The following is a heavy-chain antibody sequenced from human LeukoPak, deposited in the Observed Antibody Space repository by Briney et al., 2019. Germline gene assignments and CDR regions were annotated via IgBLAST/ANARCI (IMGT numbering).Heavy chain of an antibody. CDR3: ARDFYDILTGPWQTRTMEYYFDY. J-gene: IGHJ4*02. Sequence: SVKVSCKASGGTFSSYAISWVRQAPGQGLEWMGGIIPIFGTANYAQKIQGRVTITADESTSTAYMELSSLRSEDTAVYYCARDFYDILTGPWQTRTMEYYFDYWGQGTLVTVSS. CDR1: GGTFSSYA. D-gene: IGHD3-9*01. V-gene: IGHV1-69*01. CDR2: IIPIFGTA.